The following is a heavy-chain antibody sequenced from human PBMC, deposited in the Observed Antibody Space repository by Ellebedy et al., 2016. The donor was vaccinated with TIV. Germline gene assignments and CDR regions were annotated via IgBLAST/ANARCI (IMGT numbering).Heavy chain of an antibody. D-gene: IGHD4-17*01. J-gene: IGHJ5*02. Sequence: PGGSLRLSCVASGVSFRSYWMSWVRQAPGKGLEWVANIYQDGSNQYYVDSVKGRFTISRDNANKALFRQMNSLRVEDKAVYYCARRGSYGDYAVQINSWFDPWGQGTLVTVSS. V-gene: IGHV3-7*01. CDR2: IYQDGSNQ. CDR3: ARRGSYGDYAVQINSWFDP. CDR1: GVSFRSYW.